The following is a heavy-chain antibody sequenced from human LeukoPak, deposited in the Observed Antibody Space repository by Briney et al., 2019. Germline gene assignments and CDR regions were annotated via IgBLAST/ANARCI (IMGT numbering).Heavy chain of an antibody. D-gene: IGHD2-15*01. Sequence: SQTLSLTCTVSGDSISSGGYYWSWIRQHPGKGLEWIGYIYYSGSTYYNPSLKSRVTISVDTSKNQFSLKLSSVTAADTAVYYCARDSPAAAFDIWGQGTMVTVSS. J-gene: IGHJ3*02. CDR2: IYYSGST. CDR3: ARDSPAAAFDI. V-gene: IGHV4-31*03. CDR1: GDSISSGGYY.